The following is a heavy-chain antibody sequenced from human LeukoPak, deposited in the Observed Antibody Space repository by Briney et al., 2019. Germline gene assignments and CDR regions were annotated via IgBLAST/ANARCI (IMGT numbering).Heavy chain of an antibody. D-gene: IGHD4-23*01. CDR2: INPNTGGT. J-gene: IGHJ4*02. Sequence: ASVKVSCKASGYTFTDHYIHWVRQGPGQGLGWMGWINPNTGGTIYAQNFQGRVTLTRDTSMRTTYMELSSLRSDDTAVYYCARDCGPATVVTPGLGYWGQGTLVTVSS. CDR1: GYTFTDHY. V-gene: IGHV1-2*02. CDR3: ARDCGPATVVTPGLGY.